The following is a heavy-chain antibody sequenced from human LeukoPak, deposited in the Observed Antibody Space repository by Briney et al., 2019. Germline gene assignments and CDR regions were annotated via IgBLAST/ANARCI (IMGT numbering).Heavy chain of an antibody. V-gene: IGHV1-24*01. D-gene: IGHD1-14*01. CDR1: GYTLTELS. CDR3: ATDTTSITGVRIHAFDI. Sequence: GASVKVSCKVSGYTLTELSMHWVRQAPGKGLEWMGGFDPEDGETIYAQKFQGRVTMTEDTSTDTAYMELSSLRSEDTAVYYCATDTTSITGVRIHAFDIWGQGTMVAVSS. CDR2: FDPEDGET. J-gene: IGHJ3*02.